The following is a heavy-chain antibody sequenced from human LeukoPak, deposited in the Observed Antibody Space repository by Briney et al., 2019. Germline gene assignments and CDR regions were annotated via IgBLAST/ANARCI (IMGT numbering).Heavy chain of an antibody. D-gene: IGHD2-2*01. J-gene: IGHJ4*02. Sequence: PSETLSLTCTVSGGSIGSFYWSWIRQPPGKGLEWIGYIYYSGSTNYNPSLKSRVTISVDTSKNQFSLKLSSVTAADTAVYYCASRYCSSTSCSHGFDYWGQGTLVTVSS. CDR1: GGSIGSFY. CDR3: ASRYCSSTSCSHGFDY. V-gene: IGHV4-59*01. CDR2: IYYSGST.